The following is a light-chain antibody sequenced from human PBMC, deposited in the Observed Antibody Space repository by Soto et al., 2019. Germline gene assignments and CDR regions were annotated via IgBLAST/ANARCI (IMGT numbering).Light chain of an antibody. CDR3: CSYAGSSTLYV. CDR2: EGS. V-gene: IGLV2-23*01. J-gene: IGLJ1*01. Sequence: QSALTQPASVSGSPGQSITISCTGTSSDVGSYNLVSWYQQHPAKAPKLMIYEGSKRPSGVSNRLSGSKSGNTASLTISGLQAEDEADYYCCSYAGSSTLYVFGTGTKLTVL. CDR1: SSDVGSYNL.